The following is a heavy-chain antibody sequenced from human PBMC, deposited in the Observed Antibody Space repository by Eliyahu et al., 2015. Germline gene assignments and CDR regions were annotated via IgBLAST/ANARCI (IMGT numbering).Heavy chain of an antibody. Sequence: QVQLQESGPGLVKPSETLSLTCTVSGDSINNYYWTWXRQPAGKGLEWIGRIYTNGNTDYNPPPPSRVTVSVDTSKNQFSLKLTSVTAADTAVYYCAREYREGVGTGYQLDSWGQGTLVAVSS. V-gene: IGHV4-4*07. J-gene: IGHJ4*02. CDR2: IYTNGNT. D-gene: IGHD3/OR15-3a*01. CDR1: GDSINNYY. CDR3: AREYREGVGTGYQLDS.